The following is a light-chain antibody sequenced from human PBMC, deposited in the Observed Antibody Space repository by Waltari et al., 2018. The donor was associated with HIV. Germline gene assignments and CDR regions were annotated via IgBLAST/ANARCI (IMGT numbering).Light chain of an antibody. CDR1: TSDFGPYNF. CDR3: STHTGNDTLA. J-gene: IGLJ2*01. V-gene: IGLV2-14*03. CDR2: RVT. Sequence: SALTQPASVSGSPGQSVTISCTGTTSDFGPYNFVPWYPQHPANVPNVIMYRVTSRPSAVPPCFSGSASRNTASLTISGLRSEDEALYYCSTHTGNDTLAFGGGTKLTVL.